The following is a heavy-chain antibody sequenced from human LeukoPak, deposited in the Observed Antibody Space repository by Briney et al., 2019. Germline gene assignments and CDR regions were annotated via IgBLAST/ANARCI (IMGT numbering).Heavy chain of an antibody. J-gene: IGHJ4*02. D-gene: IGHD1-1*01. CDR3: AKGPLNSADY. CDR2: MRYDGSNK. V-gene: IGHV3-30*02. CDR1: GFTFSSCG. Sequence: GGSLRLSCAASGFTFSSCGMHWVRQAPGKGPEWVAFMRYDGSNKYYADSVKGRFTISRDNSKNTLYLQMNSLRAEDTAVYYCAKGPLNSADYWGQGTLVTVSS.